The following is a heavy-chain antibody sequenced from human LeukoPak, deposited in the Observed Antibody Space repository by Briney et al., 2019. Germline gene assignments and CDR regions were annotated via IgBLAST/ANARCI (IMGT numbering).Heavy chain of an antibody. CDR3: ARQSGRYSSGWQGPYYFDY. D-gene: IGHD6-19*01. CDR2: IYSGGST. V-gene: IGHV3-66*04. J-gene: IGHJ4*02. CDR1: GFTVSSNY. Sequence: HPGGSLRLSCAASGFTVSSNYMSWVRQAPGKGLEWVSVIYSGGSTYYADSVKGRFTISRDNSKNTLYLQMNSLRAEDTAVYYCARQSGRYSSGWQGPYYFDYWGQGTLVTVSS.